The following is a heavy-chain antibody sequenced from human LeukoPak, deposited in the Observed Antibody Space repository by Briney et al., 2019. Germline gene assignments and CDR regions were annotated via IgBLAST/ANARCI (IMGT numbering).Heavy chain of an antibody. D-gene: IGHD2-15*01. J-gene: IGHJ4*02. CDR1: GFSFDDYG. CDR2: MNWNGGST. Sequence: PGGSLRLSCAASGFSFDDYGMSWVRQAPGKGLEWVSAMNWNGGSTVYADSVKGRFTISRDNAKNSLYLQVNSLRVDDTALYYCARDSTQPGPVVVGATYTGFDYWGQGTLVTVSS. CDR3: ARDSTQPGPVVVGATYTGFDY. V-gene: IGHV3-20*04.